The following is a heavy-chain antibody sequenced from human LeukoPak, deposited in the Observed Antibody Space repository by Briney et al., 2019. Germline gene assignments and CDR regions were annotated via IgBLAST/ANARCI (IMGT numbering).Heavy chain of an antibody. Sequence: QPGGPLRLSCPVSGFSFGGYAFTGVRQAPGKGLEFVSSISVAGSNIYYASSVKGRFTTTRDNSKNTLDLQMNSLRSEDTAVYFCARERTRSVGSGLGRALMLVYWGQGTLVTVSS. CDR1: GFSFGGYA. CDR3: ARERTRSVGSGLGRALMLVY. CDR2: ISVAGSNI. V-gene: IGHV3-23*01. J-gene: IGHJ4*02. D-gene: IGHD6-6*01.